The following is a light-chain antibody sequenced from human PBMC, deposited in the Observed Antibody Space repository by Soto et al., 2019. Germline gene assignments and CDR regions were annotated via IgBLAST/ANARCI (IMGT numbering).Light chain of an antibody. CDR2: DVT. CDR3: SSYTSSSTPYV. Sequence: QSALTQPASVSGSPGQSITISCTGTSSDVGGYNYVSWYQQHPVKAPKLMIYDVTNRPSGVSDRFSGFKSGNTAFLTISGLQAEDEADYYCSSYTSSSTPYVFGTGTKLTVL. V-gene: IGLV2-14*01. J-gene: IGLJ1*01. CDR1: SSDVGGYNY.